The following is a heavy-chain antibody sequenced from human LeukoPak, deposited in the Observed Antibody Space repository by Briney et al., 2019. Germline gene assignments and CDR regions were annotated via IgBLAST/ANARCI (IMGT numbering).Heavy chain of an antibody. CDR2: IRHDGSIK. V-gene: IGHV3-30*02. Sequence: GGSLRLSCAASGFIFSTYGMYWVRQAPGKGLEWVAFIRHDGSIKNYADSVKGRSTISRDNPKNTLYLQMNSLRAEDTAVYYCAKDSLADIDYWGQGTLVTVSS. J-gene: IGHJ4*02. D-gene: IGHD3-16*01. CDR3: AKDSLADIDY. CDR1: GFIFSTYG.